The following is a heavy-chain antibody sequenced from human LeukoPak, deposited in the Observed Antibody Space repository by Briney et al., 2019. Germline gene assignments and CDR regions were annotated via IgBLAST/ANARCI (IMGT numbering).Heavy chain of an antibody. Sequence: ASVKVSCKVSGYTLTELSIHWVRQAPGKGLEWMGSFNPEDGEAIYAQKFQGRVTMTGDTSTDTAYMELSSLRSADTAVYYCAKVGVTKNDAFGIWGQGTMVTVSS. CDR1: GYTLTELS. CDR3: AKVGVTKNDAFGI. CDR2: FNPEDGEA. J-gene: IGHJ3*02. D-gene: IGHD1-26*01. V-gene: IGHV1-24*01.